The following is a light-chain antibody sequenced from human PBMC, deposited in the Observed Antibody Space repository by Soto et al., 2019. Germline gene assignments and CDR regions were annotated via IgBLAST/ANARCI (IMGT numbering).Light chain of an antibody. CDR1: SSNIGSNT. CDR2: SNS. CDR3: ATWDDSLNGWV. Sequence: QSVLTQPPSASGTPGQRVTISCSGSSSNIGSNTVNWYQRLPGTAPKLLIFSNSQRPSGVPDRFSGSKSGTSASLAISGLQSEDEADYYCATWDDSLNGWVFGGGTKLPS. J-gene: IGLJ3*02. V-gene: IGLV1-44*01.